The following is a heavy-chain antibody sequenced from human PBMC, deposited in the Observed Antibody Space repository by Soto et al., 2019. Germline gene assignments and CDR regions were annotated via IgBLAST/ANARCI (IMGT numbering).Heavy chain of an antibody. D-gene: IGHD2-15*01. CDR3: ARGRQGCSGGSCYFDY. J-gene: IGHJ4*02. CDR2: INAGNGNT. V-gene: IGHV1-3*01. Sequence: QVQLVQSGAEVKKPGASVKVSCKASGYTFTSYAMHWVRQAPGQRLEWMGWINAGNGNTKYSQKFQGRVTITRDTSASTAYMELSRLRSEDTAVYYCARGRQGCSGGSCYFDYWGQGTLVTVSS. CDR1: GYTFTSYA.